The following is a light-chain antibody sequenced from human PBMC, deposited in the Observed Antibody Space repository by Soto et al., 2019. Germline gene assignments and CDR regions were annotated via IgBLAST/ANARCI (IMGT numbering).Light chain of an antibody. Sequence: EIVLTQSPGTLSLSPGERATLSCRASQSVSSSYLAWYQQKPGQAPRLLIYGASSRATGIPARLSGSGSGTGFTLTISRLEPEDFAVYYCQQYGSFFTFGPGTKVDIK. CDR1: QSVSSSY. V-gene: IGKV3-20*01. CDR2: GAS. CDR3: QQYGSFFT. J-gene: IGKJ3*01.